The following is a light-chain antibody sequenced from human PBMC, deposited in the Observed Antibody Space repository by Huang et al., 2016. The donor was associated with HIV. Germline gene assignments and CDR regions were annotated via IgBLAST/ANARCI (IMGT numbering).Light chain of an antibody. CDR2: ASS. V-gene: IGKV1-39*01. CDR1: QTISSY. J-gene: IGKJ4*01. CDR3: QQSYSAPPLT. Sequence: VGDRVTITCRASQTISSYLNWYQQKPGKAPQLLIYASSSLQSGVPSRFSGSGSGTDFTLTISSLQPEDFATYYCQQSYSAPPLTFGGGTKVEI.